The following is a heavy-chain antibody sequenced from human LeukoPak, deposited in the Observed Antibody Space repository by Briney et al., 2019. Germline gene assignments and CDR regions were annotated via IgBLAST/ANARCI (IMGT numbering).Heavy chain of an antibody. D-gene: IGHD2-2*02. Sequence: GESLKISCQGSGYTFSNYWIGWVRQMPGKGLEWMGIFYPGDFDTKYSPSFQGQVTISADKSINTAYLQWSSLKASDTAMYYCARRRDYDGSIPFYFDYWGQGTLVTVSS. CDR1: GYTFSNYW. V-gene: IGHV5-51*01. CDR3: ARRRDYDGSIPFYFDY. J-gene: IGHJ4*02. CDR2: FYPGDFDT.